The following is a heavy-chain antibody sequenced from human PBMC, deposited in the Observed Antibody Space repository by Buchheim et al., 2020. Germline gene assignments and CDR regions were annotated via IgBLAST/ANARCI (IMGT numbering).Heavy chain of an antibody. D-gene: IGHD4-17*01. CDR2: IYPGGSDI. Sequence: EVQLVQSGAEVKKPGESLKISCKGSGYRFTSYWIGWVRQMPGKGLEWMGLIYPGGSDIRYSPSFEGQVTISADKSIGAAYLQWSSLKASDTAMYYCAGLESTVTTPFDYWGQGTL. CDR1: GYRFTSYW. CDR3: AGLESTVTTPFDY. V-gene: IGHV5-51*01. J-gene: IGHJ4*02.